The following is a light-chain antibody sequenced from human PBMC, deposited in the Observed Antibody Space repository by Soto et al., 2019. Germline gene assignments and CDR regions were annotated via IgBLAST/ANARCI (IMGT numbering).Light chain of an antibody. CDR3: QQLNSYPQT. CDR2: AAS. J-gene: IGKJ1*01. Sequence: IQLTQSPSSLSTSVGDRVTITCRASQGISSYLAWYQRKPGKAPKLLIYAASTLQSGVPSRFSGSGSGTDFTLTISSLQPEDFATYYCQQLNSYPQTFGQGTKVDIK. V-gene: IGKV1-9*01. CDR1: QGISSY.